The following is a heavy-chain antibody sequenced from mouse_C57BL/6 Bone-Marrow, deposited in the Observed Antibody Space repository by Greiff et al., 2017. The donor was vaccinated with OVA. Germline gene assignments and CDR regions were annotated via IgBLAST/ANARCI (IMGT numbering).Heavy chain of an antibody. V-gene: IGHV1-81*01. D-gene: IGHD4-1*01. CDR3: AREVTGTWFAY. CDR1: GYTFTRYG. Sequence: VKLMESGAELARPGASVKLSCKASGYTFTRYGISWVQQRTGQGLEWIGEIYPRSGNTYYTAKFKGKATLTADKSSSPAYMELRSLTSEDSAVYFCAREVTGTWFAYWGQGTLVTVSA. CDR2: IYPRSGNT. J-gene: IGHJ3*01.